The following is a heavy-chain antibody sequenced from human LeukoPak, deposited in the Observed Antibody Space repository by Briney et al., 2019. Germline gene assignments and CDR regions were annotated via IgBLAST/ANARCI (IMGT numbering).Heavy chain of an antibody. Sequence: SETLSLTCAVYGGSFSGYYRSWIRQPPGKGLEWIGEINHSGSTNYNPSLKSRVTISVDTSKNQFSLKLSSVTAADTAVYYCATERGYSYGYSNWGQGTLVTVSS. CDR2: INHSGST. CDR3: ATERGYSYGYSN. J-gene: IGHJ4*02. CDR1: GGSFSGYY. D-gene: IGHD5-18*01. V-gene: IGHV4-34*01.